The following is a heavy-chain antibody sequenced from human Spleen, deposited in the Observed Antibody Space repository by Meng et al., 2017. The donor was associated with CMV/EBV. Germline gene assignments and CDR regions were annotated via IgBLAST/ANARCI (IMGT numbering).Heavy chain of an antibody. CDR3: ARSNFWSGYSEFDY. J-gene: IGHJ4*02. CDR2: IYSGGDT. Sequence: GESLKISCAASGFLVSTNYMTWVRQAPGKGLEWGSLIYSGGDTFYADSAKGRFAISRDNSKNTLYLQMTSLPAEDTGVYYCARSNFWSGYSEFDYWGQGTLVTVSS. D-gene: IGHD3-3*01. CDR1: GFLVSTNY. V-gene: IGHV3-66*02.